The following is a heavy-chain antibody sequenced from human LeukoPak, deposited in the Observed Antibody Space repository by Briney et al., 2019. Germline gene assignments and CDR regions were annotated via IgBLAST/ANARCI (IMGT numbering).Heavy chain of an antibody. J-gene: IGHJ4*02. CDR3: ARGDAMARGVIIH. V-gene: IGHV4-34*01. CDR1: GGSFSGYY. Sequence: SETLSLTCAVYGGSFSGYYWNWIRQPPGKGLEWIGEINHSGSTNYNPSLKSRVTISVDTSKNQFSLKLSSVTAADTAVYYCARGDAMARGVIIHWGQGTLVTVSS. D-gene: IGHD3-10*01. CDR2: INHSGST.